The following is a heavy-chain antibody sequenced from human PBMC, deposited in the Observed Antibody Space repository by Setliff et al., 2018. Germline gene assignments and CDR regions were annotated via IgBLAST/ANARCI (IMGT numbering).Heavy chain of an antibody. D-gene: IGHD6-19*01. Sequence: SETLSLTCAVSGGSFSYYYWSWVRQSPGRGLEWIGRRGPNGSTNYNPSLGSRATISFDSSKIEFSLKLSSVTAADTAVYYCARRPSGGWFLNWFDPWGQGTLVTVSS. CDR1: GGSFSYYY. CDR3: ARRPSGGWFLNWFDP. J-gene: IGHJ5*02. CDR2: RGPNGST. V-gene: IGHV4-34*01.